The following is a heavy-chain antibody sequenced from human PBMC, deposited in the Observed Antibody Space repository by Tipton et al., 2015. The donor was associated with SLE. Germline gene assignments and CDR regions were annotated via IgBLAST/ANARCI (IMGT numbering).Heavy chain of an antibody. Sequence: QLVQSGGEMKKPGASVKVSCKTSGYLFTGYYIHWVRQAPGQGLEWMGWLNPHTGGTCYAHSFHGRVTMTRDTSIATAYMEVNSLRSDDTAIYYCARVGPVSAFDWGQGTLVTVSS. CDR2: LNPHTGGT. CDR3: ARVGPVSAFD. V-gene: IGHV1-2*02. J-gene: IGHJ4*02. D-gene: IGHD3-16*01. CDR1: GYLFTGYY.